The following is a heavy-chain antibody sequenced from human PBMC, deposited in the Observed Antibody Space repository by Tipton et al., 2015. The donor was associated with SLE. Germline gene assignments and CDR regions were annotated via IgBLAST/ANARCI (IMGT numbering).Heavy chain of an antibody. D-gene: IGHD5-18*01. CDR3: ARRLGYIDAYGNYYFYLDV. CDR1: GGFISSYY. V-gene: IGHV4-59*01. CDR2: VYDSGST. Sequence: TLSLTCTVSGGFISSYYWSWIRQPPGKGLEWIGFVYDSGSTSPSLKSRVTISADTSKNQFSLKLSSVTPADTGVYYCARRLGYIDAYGNYYFYLDVWGKGTTVTVSS. J-gene: IGHJ6*03.